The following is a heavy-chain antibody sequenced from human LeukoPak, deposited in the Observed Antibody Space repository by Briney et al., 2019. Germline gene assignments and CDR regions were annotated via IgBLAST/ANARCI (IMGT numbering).Heavy chain of an antibody. Sequence: PGGSLRLSCAASGFTFDDYAMHWVRQAPGKGLEWVSGISWNSGTIGYADSVKGRFTISRDNAKNSLYLQMNSLRAEDTAFYYCEKRLLGFCRSSSCGEGAFDIWGKGTMVTVSS. CDR3: EKRLLGFCRSSSCGEGAFDI. CDR2: ISWNSGTI. J-gene: IGHJ3*02. CDR1: GFTFDDYA. D-gene: IGHD2-2*01. V-gene: IGHV3-9*01.